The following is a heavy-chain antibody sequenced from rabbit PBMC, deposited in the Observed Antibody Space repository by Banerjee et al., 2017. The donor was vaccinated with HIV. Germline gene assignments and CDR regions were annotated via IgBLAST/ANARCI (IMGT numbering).Heavy chain of an antibody. CDR1: GFDFSDYG. CDR3: VRDRANIGGDYGPYYFDL. CDR2: IDPVFGST. J-gene: IGHJ4*01. V-gene: IGHV1S47*01. D-gene: IGHD2-1*01. Sequence: QEQLVESGGGPVQPGGSLKLSCKASGFDFSDYGVSWVRQAPGKGLEWIGYIDPVFGSTYYASWVNGRFTISSHNAQNTLYLQLNSLTAADTATYFCVRDRANIGGDYGPYYFDLWGPGTLVTVS.